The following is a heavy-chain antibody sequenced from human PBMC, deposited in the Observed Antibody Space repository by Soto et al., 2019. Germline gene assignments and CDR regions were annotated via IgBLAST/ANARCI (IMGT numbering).Heavy chain of an antibody. V-gene: IGHV4-61*01. D-gene: IGHD6-13*01. Sequence: SETLSLTCTVSGDSVISATYYWSWIRQPPGKGLEWIGYIYYDGGTTYNSSLKSRVTISTDTSRSQLSLQLTSATPADTAVYYCARVLPGIAAAYDAFDVWGQGTMGTVS. CDR1: GDSVISATYY. CDR2: IYYDGGT. CDR3: ARVLPGIAAAYDAFDV. J-gene: IGHJ3*01.